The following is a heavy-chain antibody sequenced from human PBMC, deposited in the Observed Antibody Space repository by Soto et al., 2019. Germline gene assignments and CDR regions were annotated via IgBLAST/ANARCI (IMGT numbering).Heavy chain of an antibody. J-gene: IGHJ4*02. D-gene: IGHD6-19*01. CDR2: ISGSGGST. Sequence: PGESLKISCAASGFTFSSYAMSWVRQAPGKGLEWVSAISGSGGSTYYADSVKGRFTISRDNSKNTLYLQMNSLRAEDTAVYYCAKEREKRRQWLVTARCLDYWGQGTLVTVSS. CDR1: GFTFSSYA. CDR3: AKEREKRRQWLVTARCLDY. V-gene: IGHV3-23*01.